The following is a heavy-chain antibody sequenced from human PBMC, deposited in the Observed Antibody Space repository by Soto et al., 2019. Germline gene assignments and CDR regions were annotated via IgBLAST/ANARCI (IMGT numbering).Heavy chain of an antibody. CDR3: ARGRGAAADYFDF. J-gene: IGHJ4*02. Sequence: QVQLVESGGGLVKPGGSLRLSCAVSGFTFSDYYMTWIRQAPGTGLEWVSYISSSTSHTNYADSVKGRFTISRDNDKNSLFLQMNSLRAEDTAVYYCARGRGAAADYFDFWGQGTLVTVCS. CDR2: ISSSTSHT. V-gene: IGHV3-11*05. D-gene: IGHD6-13*01. CDR1: GFTFSDYY.